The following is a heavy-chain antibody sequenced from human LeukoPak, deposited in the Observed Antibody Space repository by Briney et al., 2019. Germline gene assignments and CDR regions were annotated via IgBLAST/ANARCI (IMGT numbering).Heavy chain of an antibody. CDR1: GFRFGDYV. Sequence: PGGSLRLSCTASGFRFGDYVMSWVRQAPGKGLEWVGLIRSKTNGGTTEYTASVKGRFTISRDGTRSIAYLQMSSLKNEDTAVYYCTTAYSGSYIGYWGQGTLVTVSS. V-gene: IGHV3-49*01. D-gene: IGHD1-26*01. CDR3: TTAYSGSYIGY. J-gene: IGHJ4*02. CDR2: IRSKTNGGTT.